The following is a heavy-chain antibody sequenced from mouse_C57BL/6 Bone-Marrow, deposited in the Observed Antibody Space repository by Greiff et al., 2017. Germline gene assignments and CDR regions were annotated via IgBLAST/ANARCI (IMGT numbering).Heavy chain of an antibody. J-gene: IGHJ3*01. Sequence: QVQLQQPGAELVRPGTSVKLSCKASGYTFTSYWMHWVKQRPGQGLEWIGVIDPSDSYTNYNQKFKGKATLTVDTSSSTAYMQLSRLTSEDSAVYYCARPSFENWGQGTLVTVSA. V-gene: IGHV1-59*01. CDR3: ARPSFEN. CDR1: GYTFTSYW. CDR2: IDPSDSYT.